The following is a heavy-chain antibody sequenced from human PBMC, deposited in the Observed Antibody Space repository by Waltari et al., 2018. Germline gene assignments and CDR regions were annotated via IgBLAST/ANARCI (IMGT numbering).Heavy chain of an antibody. V-gene: IGHV2-70*15. D-gene: IGHD2-21*02. Sequence: QVTLRESGPALVKPTQTLTLTCTFSGFSLSTSGMCASWIRQPPGKALEWLARIDWDDDKYYSTSLKTRLTISKDTSKNQVVLTMTNMDPVDTATYYCARIRDGGNFYYFDYWGQGTLVTVSS. CDR3: ARIRDGGNFYYFDY. J-gene: IGHJ4*02. CDR2: IDWDDDK. CDR1: GFSLSTSGMC.